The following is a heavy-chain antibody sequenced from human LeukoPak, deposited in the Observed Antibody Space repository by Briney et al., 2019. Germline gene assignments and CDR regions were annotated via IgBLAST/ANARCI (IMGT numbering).Heavy chain of an antibody. D-gene: IGHD2-15*01. CDR1: RFTFSSYW. Sequence: GGSLRLSCAASRFTFSSYWFHWVRQAPGKGLVWVSRIGNDGSDTIYADSVKGRFTISRDNAKSTLYLQMNSLKAEDTAVYYCARGGYDHAFDIWGQGTVVTVSS. CDR2: IGNDGSDT. CDR3: ARGGYDHAFDI. V-gene: IGHV3-74*01. J-gene: IGHJ3*02.